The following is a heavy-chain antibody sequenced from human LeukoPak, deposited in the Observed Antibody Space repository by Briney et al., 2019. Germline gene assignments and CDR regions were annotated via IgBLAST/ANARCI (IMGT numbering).Heavy chain of an antibody. CDR2: INHSGST. J-gene: IGHJ5*02. CDR1: GGSFSGYY. Sequence: SETLSLTCAVYGGSFSGYYWSWIRQPPGKGLEWIGEINHSGSTNYNPSLKSRVTISVDTSKNQFSLKLSSVTAADTAVYYCARPYSRSWAWFDPWGQGTLVTVSS. D-gene: IGHD6-13*01. CDR3: ARPYSRSWAWFDP. V-gene: IGHV4-34*01.